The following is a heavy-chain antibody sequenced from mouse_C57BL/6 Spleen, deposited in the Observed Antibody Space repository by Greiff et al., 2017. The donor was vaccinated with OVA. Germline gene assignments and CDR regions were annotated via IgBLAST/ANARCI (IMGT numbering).Heavy chain of an antibody. CDR3: ARGGVDPPWYFGV. V-gene: IGHV1-64*01. J-gene: IGHJ1*03. CDR2: IHPNSGST. Sequence: QVQLQQPGAELVKPGASVKLSCKASGYTFTSYWMHWVKQRPGQGLEWIGMIHPNSGSTNYNEKFKSKATLTVDKSSSTAYMQLSSLTSEESAVYYRARGGVDPPWYFGVRGTGTTVTVPS. CDR1: GYTFTSYW. D-gene: IGHD1-1*01.